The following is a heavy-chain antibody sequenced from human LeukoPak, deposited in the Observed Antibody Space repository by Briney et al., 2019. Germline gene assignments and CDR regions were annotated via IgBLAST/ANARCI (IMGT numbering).Heavy chain of an antibody. D-gene: IGHD6-13*01. V-gene: IGHV4-4*02. J-gene: IGHJ6*03. CDR1: GGSISSSNW. CDR3: ARSPDIAAVGRIYYMDV. Sequence: PSETLSLTCAVSGGSISSSNWWSWVRQPPGKGLEWIGEIYHSGSTDYDPSLKSRVTISVDKSKNQFSLKLSSVTAADTAVYYCARSPDIAAVGRIYYMDVWGKGTTVTVSS. CDR2: IYHSGST.